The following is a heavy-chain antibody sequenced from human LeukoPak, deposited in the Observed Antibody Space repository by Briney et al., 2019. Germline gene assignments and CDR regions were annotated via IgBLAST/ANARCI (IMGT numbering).Heavy chain of an antibody. J-gene: IGHJ4*02. CDR1: GFTFSSYA. CDR2: ISYDGSNK. Sequence: GRSLRLSCAASGFTFSSYAMHWVRQAPGKGLEWVAVISYDGSNKYYADSVKGRFTISRDNSKNTLYLQMNSLRAEDTAVYYCARARTFDYWGQGTLVTLPS. V-gene: IGHV3-30*04. CDR3: ARARTFDY.